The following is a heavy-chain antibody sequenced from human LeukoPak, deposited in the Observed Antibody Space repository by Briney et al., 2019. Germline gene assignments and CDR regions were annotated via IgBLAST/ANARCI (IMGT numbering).Heavy chain of an antibody. CDR2: INPNSGGT. J-gene: IGHJ4*02. CDR3: ARDKGKYSGSYPLDY. V-gene: IGHV1-2*02. CDR1: GYTFTGYY. D-gene: IGHD1-26*01. Sequence: GASVKVSCKASGYTFTGYYMHWVRQAPGQGLEWMGWINPNSGGTNYAQKFQGRVTMTRDTSISTAYTELSRLRSDDTAVYYCARDKGKYSGSYPLDYWGQGTLVTVSS.